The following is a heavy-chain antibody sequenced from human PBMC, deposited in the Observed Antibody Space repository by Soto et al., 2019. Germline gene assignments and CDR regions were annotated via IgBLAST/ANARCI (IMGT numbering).Heavy chain of an antibody. V-gene: IGHV1-18*01. Sequence: QVQLVQSGAEMKQPGASVKVSCKTSGYAFSGYRLSWVRQGPGQGLEWMGWISGYNGNTDYAQKFQGRVTMTTDTYTSTADMALRSLRSHDTAVYYCARDLGPPNWFDSWGQGTLVTVSS. J-gene: IGHJ5*01. CDR2: ISGYNGNT. CDR3: ARDLGPPNWFDS. CDR1: GYAFSGYR.